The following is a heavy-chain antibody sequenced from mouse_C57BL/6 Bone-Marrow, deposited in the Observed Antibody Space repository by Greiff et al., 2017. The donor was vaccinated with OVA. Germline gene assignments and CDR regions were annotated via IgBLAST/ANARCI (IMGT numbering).Heavy chain of an antibody. CDR1: GFTFSSYA. V-gene: IGHV5-4*01. Sequence: EVKLMESGGGLVKPGGSLKLSCAASGFTFSSYAMSWVRQTPEKRLEWVATISDGGSYTYSPDNVKGRFTFSRDNAKNNLYLQMSHLKSEDTAMYYCARDPFMITTAYWGQGTLVTVSA. CDR2: ISDGGSYT. J-gene: IGHJ3*01. D-gene: IGHD2-4*01. CDR3: ARDPFMITTAY.